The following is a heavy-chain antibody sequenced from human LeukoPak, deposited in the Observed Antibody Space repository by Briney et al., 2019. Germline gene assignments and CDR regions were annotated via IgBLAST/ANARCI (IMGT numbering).Heavy chain of an antibody. Sequence: GECLQISCNASGYSFTNYWIGWGRQMPGKGLEGMGIIYPGDSESRYNPSFQGQVTISADKSISTAYLQWSSLKASDTAMYYCARRRDLYSGSYYPFDYWGQGTLITVSS. CDR3: ARRRDLYSGSYYPFDY. CDR1: GYSFTNYW. V-gene: IGHV5-51*01. J-gene: IGHJ4*02. CDR2: IYPGDSES. D-gene: IGHD1-26*01.